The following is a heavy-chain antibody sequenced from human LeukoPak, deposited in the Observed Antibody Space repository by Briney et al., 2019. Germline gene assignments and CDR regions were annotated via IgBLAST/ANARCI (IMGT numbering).Heavy chain of an antibody. CDR3: ARALRLWFGVYYFDY. Sequence: KPSETLSLTCTVSGGSISSYYWSWIRQPPGKGLEWIGYIYYSGSTDYNPSLKSRVTISVDTSKNQFSLKLSSVTAADTAVYYCARALRLWFGVYYFDYWGQGTLVTVSS. CDR1: GGSISSYY. J-gene: IGHJ4*02. CDR2: IYYSGST. V-gene: IGHV4-59*12. D-gene: IGHD3-10*01.